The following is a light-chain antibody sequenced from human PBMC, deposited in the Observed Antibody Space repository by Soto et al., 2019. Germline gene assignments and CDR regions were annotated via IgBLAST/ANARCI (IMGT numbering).Light chain of an antibody. CDR2: GAS. CDR3: QQYDNWHT. CDR1: QSVSSN. J-gene: IGKJ1*01. Sequence: EIVMTQSPATLSVSPGERVTLSCRASQSVSSNLVWYQQKPGQAPRLLIYGASTRSTGIPVRFSGSGSGTEFTLNISSLQSEDFAVYYCQQYDNWHTFGQGTKVELK. V-gene: IGKV3-15*01.